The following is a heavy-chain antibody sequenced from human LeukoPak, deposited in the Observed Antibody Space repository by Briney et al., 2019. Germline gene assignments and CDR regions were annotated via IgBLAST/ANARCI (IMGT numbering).Heavy chain of an antibody. CDR1: GFTFSRYG. CDR2: ISGSGGRT. V-gene: IGHV3-23*01. J-gene: IGHJ6*03. CDR3: AKGDFYGSGRDYYYYMDV. Sequence: PGGSLRLSCAASGFTFSRYGMSWVRQAPGKGLEWVSAISGSGGRTYYADSVKGRFTIPRDNSKNTLYLQMNSLRAEDTAVYNCAKGDFYGSGRDYYYYMDVWGKGTTVTISS. D-gene: IGHD3-10*01.